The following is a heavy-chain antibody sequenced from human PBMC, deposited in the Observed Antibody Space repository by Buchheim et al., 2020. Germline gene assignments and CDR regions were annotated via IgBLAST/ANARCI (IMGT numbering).Heavy chain of an antibody. CDR2: INHSGST. CDR3: ARRRKSYYYYYGMDV. J-gene: IGHJ6*02. CDR1: GGSFSGYY. Sequence: QVQLQQWGAGLLKPSETLSLTCAVYGGSFSGYYWSWIRQPPGKGLEWIGEINHSGSTNYNPSLKSRVTISVDTSKNQFSLKLSSVTAADTAVYYCARRRKSYYYYYGMDVWGQGTT. V-gene: IGHV4-34*01.